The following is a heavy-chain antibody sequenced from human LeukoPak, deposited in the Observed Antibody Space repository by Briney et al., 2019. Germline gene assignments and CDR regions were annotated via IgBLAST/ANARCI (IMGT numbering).Heavy chain of an antibody. CDR3: ARDAYDYVWGSYQDY. D-gene: IGHD3-16*02. J-gene: IGHJ4*02. Sequence: SGGSLRLSCAASGFTFSSYGMHWVRQAPGKGLEWVAVISYDGSNKYYADSVKGRFTISRDNSKNTLYLQMNSLRAEDTAVYYCARDAYDYVWGSYQDYWGQGTLVTVSS. V-gene: IGHV3-30*19. CDR1: GFTFSSYG. CDR2: ISYDGSNK.